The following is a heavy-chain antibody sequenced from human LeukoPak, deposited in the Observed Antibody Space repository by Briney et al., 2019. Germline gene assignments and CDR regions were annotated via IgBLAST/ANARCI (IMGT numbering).Heavy chain of an antibody. J-gene: IGHJ6*03. CDR2: ISGSGGST. CDR1: GFTFTSYP. D-gene: IGHD6-6*01. Sequence: GGSLRLSCATSGFTFTSYPMTWVRQAPGKGLEWVSAISGSGGSTYYADSVKGRFTISRDNSKNTLYLQMNSLRAEDTAVYYCAKSSGYYYYYMDVWGKGTTVTVSS. CDR3: AKSSGYYYYYMDV. V-gene: IGHV3-23*01.